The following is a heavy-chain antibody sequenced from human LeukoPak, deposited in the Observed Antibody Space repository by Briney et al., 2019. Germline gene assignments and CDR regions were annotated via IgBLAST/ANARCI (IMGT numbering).Heavy chain of an antibody. D-gene: IGHD2-15*01. CDR2: IRYDGSNK. CDR1: GFTFSSYG. CDR3: AKDSTGGSRGYYFDY. J-gene: IGHJ4*02. Sequence: PGGSLRLSCAPSGFTFSSYGMHWVRQAPGKGLEWVAFIRYDGSNKYYADSVKGRFTISRDNSKNTLYLQMNSLRAEDTAVYYCAKDSTGGSRGYYFDYWGQGTLVTVSS. V-gene: IGHV3-30*02.